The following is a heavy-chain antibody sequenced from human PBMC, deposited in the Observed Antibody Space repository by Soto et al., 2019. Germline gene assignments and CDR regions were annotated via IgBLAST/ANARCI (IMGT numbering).Heavy chain of an antibody. D-gene: IGHD2-15*01. CDR2: ISAFNGNT. CDR1: GYSFTSYG. J-gene: IGHJ4*02. CDR3: ARDRGRGFGGSCGDFDY. Sequence: ASVKVSCKASGYSFTSYGINWVRQAPGQGLEWMGWISAFNGNTIYEQKLQGRVTMTTGTSTSTAYMDLRSLRSDDTAVYYCARDRGRGFGGSCGDFDYWGQGTLVTVSS. V-gene: IGHV1-18*01.